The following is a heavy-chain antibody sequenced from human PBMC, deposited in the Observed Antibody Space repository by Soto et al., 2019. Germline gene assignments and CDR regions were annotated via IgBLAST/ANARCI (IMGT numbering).Heavy chain of an antibody. CDR1: GGSISSGGYY. V-gene: IGHV4-31*03. CDR3: ARVSSSRSINFDY. D-gene: IGHD6-6*01. J-gene: IGHJ4*02. Sequence: SETLSLTCTVSGGSISSGGYYWSWIRQHPGKGLEWIGYIYYSGSTYYNPSLKSRVTISVDTSKNQFSLKLSSVTAADTAVYYCARVSSSRSINFDYWGQGTLVTVSS. CDR2: IYYSGST.